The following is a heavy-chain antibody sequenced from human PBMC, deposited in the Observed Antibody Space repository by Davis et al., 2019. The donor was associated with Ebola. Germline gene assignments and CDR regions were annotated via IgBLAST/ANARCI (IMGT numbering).Heavy chain of an antibody. V-gene: IGHV4-30-4*01. J-gene: IGHJ4*02. CDR3: ARVHYYGSKSVDI. D-gene: IGHD3-10*01. CDR2: IYYSGST. CDR1: GASISSGDYY. Sequence: LRLSCTVSGASISSGDYYWSWIRQPPVQGLEWLGYIYYSGSTYYNPSLQNRVTISVDTSKNQFSLELSSVTAADTAVYYCARVHYYGSKSVDIWGQGTLVTVSS.